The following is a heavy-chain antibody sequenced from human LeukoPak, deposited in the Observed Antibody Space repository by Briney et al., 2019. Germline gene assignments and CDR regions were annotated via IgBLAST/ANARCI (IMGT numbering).Heavy chain of an antibody. D-gene: IGHD3-3*01. CDR2: IKQDGSEK. J-gene: IGHJ4*02. V-gene: IGHV3-7*01. CDR3: VRECDPAYYDFWRGYGSYIDY. CDR1: GFTFSSYW. Sequence: GGSLRLSCAASGFTFSSYWMSWVRQAPGKGLEWVANIKQDGSEKYYVDSVKGRFTISRDNATNSLYLQMNSLRAEDTAVYYCVRECDPAYYDFWRGYGSYIDYWGQGTLVTVSS.